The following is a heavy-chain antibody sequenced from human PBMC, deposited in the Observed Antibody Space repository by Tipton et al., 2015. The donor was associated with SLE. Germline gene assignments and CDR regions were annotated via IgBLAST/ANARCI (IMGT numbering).Heavy chain of an antibody. V-gene: IGHV4-59*12. CDR1: GGSISSYY. J-gene: IGHJ3*02. D-gene: IGHD2-15*01. Sequence: TLSPTCTVSGGSISSYYWSWIRQPPGKGLEWIGYIYYSGSTNYNPSLKSRVTISVDTSKNQFSLKLSSVTAADTAVYYCARRLVVVVAATDDAFDIWGQGTMVTVSS. CDR2: IYYSGST. CDR3: ARRLVVVVAATDDAFDI.